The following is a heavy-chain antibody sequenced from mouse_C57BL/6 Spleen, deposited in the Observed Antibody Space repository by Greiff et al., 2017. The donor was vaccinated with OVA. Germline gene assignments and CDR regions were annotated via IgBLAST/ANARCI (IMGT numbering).Heavy chain of an antibody. CDR1: GFTFSSYA. CDR3: ARDGVITTPVGAMDY. Sequence: EVQVVESGGGLVKPGGSLKLSCAASGFTFSSYAMSWVRQTPEKRLEWVATISDGGSYTYYPDNVKGRFTISRDNAKNNLYLQMSHLKSEDTAMYYCARDGVITTPVGAMDYWGQGTSVTVSS. D-gene: IGHD1-1*01. CDR2: ISDGGSYT. V-gene: IGHV5-4*01. J-gene: IGHJ4*01.